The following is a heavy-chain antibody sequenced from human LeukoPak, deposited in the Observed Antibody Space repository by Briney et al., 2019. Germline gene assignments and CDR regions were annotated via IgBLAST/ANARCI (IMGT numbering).Heavy chain of an antibody. CDR3: ARHVVAVGFDY. D-gene: IGHD3-22*01. CDR1: GFSFSVSG. V-gene: IGHV3-21*01. J-gene: IGHJ4*02. Sequence: GGSLRLSCAASGFSFSVSGMNWVRQAPGKGLEWVSYISSSSSNINYADSVRGRFTISRDNAKNSLYLHMDSLRVEDTAVYYCARHVVAVGFDYWGQGTLVTVSS. CDR2: ISSSSSNI.